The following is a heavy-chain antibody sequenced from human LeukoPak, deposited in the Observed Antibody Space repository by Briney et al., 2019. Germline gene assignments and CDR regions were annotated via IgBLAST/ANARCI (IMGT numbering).Heavy chain of an antibody. CDR3: ARVAGCSGGSCYSQPPDY. CDR2: INQDGGEK. V-gene: IGHV3-7*01. D-gene: IGHD2-15*01. CDR1: GISFSTSW. J-gene: IGHJ4*02. Sequence: PGGSLRLSCAASGISFSTSWMNWVRQAPGKGLEWVATINQDGGEKNYVDSVKGRFTISRDNAKNTLYLQMNSLRAEDTAVYYCARVAGCSGGSCYSQPPDYWGQGTLVTVSS.